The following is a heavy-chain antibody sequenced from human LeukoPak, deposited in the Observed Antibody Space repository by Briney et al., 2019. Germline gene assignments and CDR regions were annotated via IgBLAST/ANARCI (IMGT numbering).Heavy chain of an antibody. CDR1: GYSFTSYW. Sequence: GESLKIYCKGSGYSFTSYWIAWVRQMPGKGLEWMGSIYPGDSDTRYSLSFQGQVTISADKSISTAYLQWRGLKSSDTAMYYCARLGTAVVARFFDYWGQGTLVSVSS. J-gene: IGHJ4*02. CDR2: IYPGDSDT. D-gene: IGHD5-18*01. V-gene: IGHV5-51*01. CDR3: ARLGTAVVARFFDY.